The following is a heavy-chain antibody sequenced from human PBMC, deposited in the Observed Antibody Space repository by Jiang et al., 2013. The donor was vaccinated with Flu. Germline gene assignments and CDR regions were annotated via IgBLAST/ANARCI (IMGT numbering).Heavy chain of an antibody. V-gene: IGHV4-59*08. J-gene: IGHJ6*04. D-gene: IGHD3-3*01. Sequence: NYNPSLKSRVTISVDTSKNQFSLKLSSVTAADTAVYYCARHMHYDFWSGRLYGMDVWGKGTTVTVSS. CDR3: ARHMHYDFWSGRLYGMDV.